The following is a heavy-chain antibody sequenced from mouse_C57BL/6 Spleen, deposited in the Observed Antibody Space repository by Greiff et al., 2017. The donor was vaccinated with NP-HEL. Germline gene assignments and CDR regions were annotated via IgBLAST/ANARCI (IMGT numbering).Heavy chain of an antibody. CDR3: ARTPDYYGSGFAY. Sequence: QVQLQQPGAELVKPGASVKMSCKASGYTFTSYWITWVKQRPGQGLEWIGDIYPGSGSTNYNEKFKSKATLTVDTSSSTAYMQLSSLTSEDSAVYYCARTPDYYGSGFAYWGQGTLVTVSA. J-gene: IGHJ3*01. V-gene: IGHV1-55*01. D-gene: IGHD1-1*01. CDR2: IYPGSGST. CDR1: GYTFTSYW.